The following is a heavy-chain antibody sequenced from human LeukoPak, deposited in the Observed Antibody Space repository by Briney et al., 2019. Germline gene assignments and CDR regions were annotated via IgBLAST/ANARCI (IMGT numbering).Heavy chain of an antibody. J-gene: IGHJ3*02. CDR3: ARRVTVYYGSGSPGAVDI. CDR1: GYSISTGYY. D-gene: IGHD3-10*01. CDR2: INHSGST. Sequence: PSQTLSLTCTVSGYSISTGYYWDWIRQPPGKGLEWIGEINHSGSTNYNPSLKSRVTISVDTSKNQFSLKLSSVTAADTAVYYCARRVTVYYGSGSPGAVDIWGQGTMVTVSS. V-gene: IGHV4-38-2*02.